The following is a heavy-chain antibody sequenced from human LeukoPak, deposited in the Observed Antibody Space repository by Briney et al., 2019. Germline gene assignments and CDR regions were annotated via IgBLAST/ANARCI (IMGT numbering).Heavy chain of an antibody. CDR3: ARAPYCSGGSCYFYYYYGMDV. V-gene: IGHV4-30-4*02. CDR1: GGSISSGDYY. D-gene: IGHD2-15*01. CDR2: IHYSGST. Sequence: PSETLSLTCTVSGGSISSGDYYWSWIRQPPGKGLEWIGYIHYSGSTYYNPSLKSRVTISVDTSKNQFSLKLSSVTAVDTAVYYCARAPYCSGGSCYFYYYYGMDVWGQGTPVTVSS. J-gene: IGHJ6*02.